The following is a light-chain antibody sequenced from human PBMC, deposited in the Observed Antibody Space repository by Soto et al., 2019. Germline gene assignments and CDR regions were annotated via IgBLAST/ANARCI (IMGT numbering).Light chain of an antibody. J-gene: IGLJ2*01. CDR3: SSYGGSKV. Sequence: QSVLTQPPSASGSPGQSVIISCTGTSSDVGANNYVSWYQQHPGKAPKLMIYEVNKRPSGVPDRFSGSKSGNTASLSVSGLQAEDEADYYCSSYGGSKVFGGGTKVTVL. CDR2: EVN. CDR1: SSDVGANNY. V-gene: IGLV2-8*01.